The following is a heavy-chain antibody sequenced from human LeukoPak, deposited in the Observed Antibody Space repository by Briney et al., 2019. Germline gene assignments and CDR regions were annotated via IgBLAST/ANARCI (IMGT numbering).Heavy chain of an antibody. D-gene: IGHD5-18*01. J-gene: IGHJ4*02. CDR1: GGSISSSSYY. CDR3: GSGYSYGSDY. Sequence: SETLSLTCTVSGGSISSSSYYWGWIRQPPGKGLEWIGSIYYSGSTYYNPSLKSRVTISVDTSKNQFSLKLSSVTAADTAVYYCGSGYSYGSDYWGQGTLVTVSS. V-gene: IGHV4-39*07. CDR2: IYYSGST.